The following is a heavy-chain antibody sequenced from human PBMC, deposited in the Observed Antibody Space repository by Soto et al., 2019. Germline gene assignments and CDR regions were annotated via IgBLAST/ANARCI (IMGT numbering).Heavy chain of an antibody. V-gene: IGHV1-8*01. CDR2: MNPNSGNT. J-gene: IGHJ6*02. CDR1: GYTFTSYD. D-gene: IGHD3-3*01. CDR3: TRRYEPYYYYGMDV. Sequence: QVQLVQSGAEVKKPGASVKVSCKASGYTFTSYDINWVRQATGQGLEWMGWMNPNSGNTGYAQKFQGRVTMTRNTSIRTAYMELSSLRSEDTAVYYCTRRYEPYYYYGMDVWGQGTTVTVSS.